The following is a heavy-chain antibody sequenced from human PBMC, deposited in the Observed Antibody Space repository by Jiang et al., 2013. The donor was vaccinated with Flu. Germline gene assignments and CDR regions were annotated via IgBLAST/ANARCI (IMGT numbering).Heavy chain of an antibody. V-gene: IGHV1-2*02. Sequence: VQLVESGAEVKKPGASVKVSCKASGYTFTDYYAHWVRQAPGQGPEWMGWVNPHRRDTDGTKYAQKFQGRVTMTRDTSISTAYMELNRLRSDDTAVYYCARGQHYYDSSGYLIKNFDYWGQGTLVTVSS. CDR2: VNPHRRDTDGT. D-gene: IGHD3-22*01. CDR1: GYTFTDYY. CDR3: ARGQHYYDSSGYLIKNFDY. J-gene: IGHJ4*02.